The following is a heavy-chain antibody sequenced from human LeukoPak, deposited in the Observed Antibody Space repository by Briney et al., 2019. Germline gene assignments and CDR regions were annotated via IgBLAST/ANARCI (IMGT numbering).Heavy chain of an antibody. J-gene: IGHJ4*02. V-gene: IGHV1-2*02. Sequence: ASVKVSCKASGYTFTAYYMHWVRQATGQGLEWMGWINPDSGGTNYAQKFQGRVTMTRDTSISTAYMELNRLTSDDTAVYHCARDRSPAPGRSYGRGHFDYWGQGTLVTVSS. CDR2: INPDSGGT. CDR1: GYTFTAYY. CDR3: ARDRSPAPGRSYGRGHFDY. D-gene: IGHD5-18*01.